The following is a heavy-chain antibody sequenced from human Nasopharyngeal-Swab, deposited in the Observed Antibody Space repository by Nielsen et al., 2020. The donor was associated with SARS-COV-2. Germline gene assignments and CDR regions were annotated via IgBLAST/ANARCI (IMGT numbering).Heavy chain of an antibody. J-gene: IGHJ4*02. CDR3: AKDLGVESPLWFDY. D-gene: IGHD4-23*01. CDR1: GFTFSSYA. Sequence: GESLKISCTASGFTFSSYAMSWVRQVPGKGLEWVSEISGSGGSTYYAESVKGRFTISRDNSKNTLYLQMSSLRAEDTAIYYCAKDLGVESPLWFDYWGQGTLLTVSS. V-gene: IGHV3-23*01. CDR2: ISGSGGST.